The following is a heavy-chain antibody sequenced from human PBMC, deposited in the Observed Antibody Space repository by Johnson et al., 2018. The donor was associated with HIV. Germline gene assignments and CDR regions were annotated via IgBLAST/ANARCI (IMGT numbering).Heavy chain of an antibody. Sequence: QVQLVESGGGLVKPGGSLRLSCAASGFTVSSYGMHWVRQAPGKGLEWVAVIRYDGSNKDYADSVKGRFTISRDNSKNTLYLQMNSLRAEDTAVYYCAKIIGYSSGLEIWGQGTMVTVSS. CDR1: GFTVSSYG. CDR2: IRYDGSNK. CDR3: AKIIGYSSGLEI. J-gene: IGHJ3*02. D-gene: IGHD6-19*01. V-gene: IGHV3-30*02.